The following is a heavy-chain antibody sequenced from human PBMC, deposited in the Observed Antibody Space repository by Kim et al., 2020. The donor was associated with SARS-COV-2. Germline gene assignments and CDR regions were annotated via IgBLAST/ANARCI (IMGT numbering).Heavy chain of an antibody. Sequence: ASVKVSCKASGYTFTSYYMHWVRQAPGQGLEWMGIINPSGGSTSYAQKFQGRVTMTRDTSTSTVYMELSSLRSEDTAVYYCARDYRSYYYGSGSDWFDPWGQGTLVTVSS. CDR2: INPSGGST. CDR1: GYTFTSYY. D-gene: IGHD3-10*01. J-gene: IGHJ5*02. V-gene: IGHV1-46*01. CDR3: ARDYRSYYYGSGSDWFDP.